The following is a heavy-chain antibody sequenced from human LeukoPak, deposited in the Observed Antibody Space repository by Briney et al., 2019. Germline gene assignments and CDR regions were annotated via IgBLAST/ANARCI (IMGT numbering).Heavy chain of an antibody. Sequence: SETLSLTCTVSGGPISCYYWSWIRQPPAKGLEWIGYNYYSESPNYNPSLKSRLTISLDTSNNQFSLKLSAVTAADTAVYYCARVQYSSSRLNFDPWGQGTLVTVSS. D-gene: IGHD6-13*01. CDR1: GGPISCYY. J-gene: IGHJ5*02. CDR3: ARVQYSSSRLNFDP. CDR2: NYYSESP. V-gene: IGHV4-59*01.